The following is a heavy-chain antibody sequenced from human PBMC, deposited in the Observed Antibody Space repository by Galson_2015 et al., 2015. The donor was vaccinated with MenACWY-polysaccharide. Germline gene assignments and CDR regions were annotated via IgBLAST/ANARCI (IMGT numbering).Heavy chain of an antibody. V-gene: IGHV1-2*02. CDR2: INPNSGAT. J-gene: IGHJ5*02. CDR1: GYTFTGNF. D-gene: IGHD2-2*01. CDR3: ARVPRDQQAGGNWFVP. Sequence: SVKVSCKASGYTFTGNFIHWVRQAPGQGLEWMGWINPNSGATDYAQKFQGRVTMTRDTSINTAYMELNRLRSDDTAVYYCARVPRDQQAGGNWFVPWGQGTPVTVSS.